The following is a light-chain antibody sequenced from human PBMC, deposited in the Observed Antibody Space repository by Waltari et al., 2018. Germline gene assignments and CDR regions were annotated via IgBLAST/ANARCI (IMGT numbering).Light chain of an antibody. CDR1: SSNTGSNY. V-gene: IGLV1-44*01. CDR3: AAWDDSLNGLYV. CDR2: TIS. Sequence: QSVLTQPPSSSGTPGQRVTISCSGSSSNTGSNYVNCYHQFPGTAPKLLIYTISQRPLWVPDRFSGSKSGTSASLAISGLQSEDEADYYCAAWDDSLNGLYVFGSGTKVTVL. J-gene: IGLJ1*01.